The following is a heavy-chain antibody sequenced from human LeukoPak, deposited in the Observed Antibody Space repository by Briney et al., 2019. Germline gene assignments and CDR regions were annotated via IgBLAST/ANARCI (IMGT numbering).Heavy chain of an antibody. D-gene: IGHD6-19*01. Sequence: WIGSIYYSGSTYYNPSLKSRVTISVDTSKNQFSLKLSSVTAADTAVYYCAKTGYSSGWYDYWGQGTLVTVSS. V-gene: IGHV4-39*01. J-gene: IGHJ4*02. CDR2: IYYSGST. CDR3: AKTGYSSGWYDY.